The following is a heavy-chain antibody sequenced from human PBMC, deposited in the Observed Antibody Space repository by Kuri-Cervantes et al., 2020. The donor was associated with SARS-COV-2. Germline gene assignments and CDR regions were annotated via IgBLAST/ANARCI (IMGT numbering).Heavy chain of an antibody. Sequence: ESLKISCTVSGGSISTYHWSWFRQPPGKGLEWIGYISYSGSTNYSPSLKSRVTMSVDTSKNQFSLKLNSVTAADTAVYYCARDRGAFWGMGDYWGQGTLVTVSS. D-gene: IGHD3-10*01. V-gene: IGHV4-59*01. CDR1: GGSISTYH. CDR3: ARDRGAFWGMGDY. J-gene: IGHJ4*02. CDR2: ISYSGST.